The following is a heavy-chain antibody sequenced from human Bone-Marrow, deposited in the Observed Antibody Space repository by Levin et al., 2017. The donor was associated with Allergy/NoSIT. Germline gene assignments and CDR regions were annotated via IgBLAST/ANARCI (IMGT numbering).Heavy chain of an antibody. CDR2: VYSGGST. Sequence: LGESLKISCAASGFTVGNNYMSWVRQAPGKGLEGVSNVYSGGSTHYTDSVKGRFTISRDSSKNTLYLQMNSLRAEDTAVYYCATSPTSGYWGQGTLVTVSS. CDR1: GFTVGNNY. J-gene: IGHJ4*02. CDR3: ATSPTSGY. V-gene: IGHV3-53*01.